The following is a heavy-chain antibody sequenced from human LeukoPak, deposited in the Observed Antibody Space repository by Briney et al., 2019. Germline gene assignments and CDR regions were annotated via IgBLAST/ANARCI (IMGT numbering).Heavy chain of an antibody. CDR1: GFTVSSNY. Sequence: GGSLRLSCAASGFTVSSNYMSWLRQAPGKGLEWVSLIYSGGSTYSADSVKGRFTISRDNSKSTLYLQMNSLRAGVTGVCYCARRAGGYSHPYDYWGQGTLVTVSS. D-gene: IGHD4-23*01. J-gene: IGHJ4*02. CDR2: IYSGGST. V-gene: IGHV3-53*01. CDR3: ARRAGGYSHPYDY.